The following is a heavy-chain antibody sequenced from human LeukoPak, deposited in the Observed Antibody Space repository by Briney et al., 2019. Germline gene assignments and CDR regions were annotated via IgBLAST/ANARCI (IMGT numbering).Heavy chain of an antibody. V-gene: IGHV4-59*01. CDR2: IYYSGST. D-gene: IGHD3-22*01. CDR3: ARGNYDNSGYYQNYFDY. J-gene: IGHJ4*02. CDR1: GGSISSYY. Sequence: AETLSLTCTVSGGSISSYYWSWIRQPPGKGLEWIGYIYYSGSTNYNPSLKSRVTISVDTSKNQFSLKLSSVTAADTAVYYCARGNYDNSGYYQNYFDYWGQGTLVTVSS.